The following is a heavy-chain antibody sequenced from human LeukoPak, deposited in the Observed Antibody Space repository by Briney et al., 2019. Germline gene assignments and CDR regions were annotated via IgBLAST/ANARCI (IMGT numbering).Heavy chain of an antibody. CDR2: ISAYNGNT. CDR1: GYTFTNYA. J-gene: IGHJ4*02. Sequence: ASWKVPCKASGYTFTNYACSGVRQAPGQGREGMGWISAYNGNTDYVEKFQGRVTMITDTSKTTVYMELRSLRSDDTAVYYCARDGARGYDLDYWGQATLVTVSS. D-gene: IGHD5-12*01. V-gene: IGHV1-18*04. CDR3: ARDGARGYDLDY.